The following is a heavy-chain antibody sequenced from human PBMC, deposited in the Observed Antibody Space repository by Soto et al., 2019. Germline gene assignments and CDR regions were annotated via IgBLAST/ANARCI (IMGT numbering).Heavy chain of an antibody. CDR3: ARQGIVVVPAAMFDNCFDR. V-gene: IGHV4-31*02. CDR2: IYYSGST. D-gene: IGHD2-2*01. Sequence: PGKSLEWIGYIYYSGSTYYNPYLKSRVTISVDTSKNQFSLKLSSVTAADTAVYYCARQGIVVVPAAMFDNCFDRWGQGTLVTVSS. J-gene: IGHJ5*02.